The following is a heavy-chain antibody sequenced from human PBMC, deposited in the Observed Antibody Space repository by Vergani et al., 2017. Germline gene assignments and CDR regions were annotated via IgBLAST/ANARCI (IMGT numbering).Heavy chain of an antibody. J-gene: IGHJ4*02. CDR1: GFSFSDYY. CDR3: AKDRDFWSGYTALFDY. CDR2: ISSSGSTI. D-gene: IGHD3-3*01. V-gene: IGHV3-11*01. Sequence: AASGFSFSDYYMSWIRQAPGKGLEWVSYISSSGSTIYYADSLKGRFTISRDNSKNTLYLQMNSLRAEDTAVYYCAKDRDFWSGYTALFDYWGQGTLVTVSS.